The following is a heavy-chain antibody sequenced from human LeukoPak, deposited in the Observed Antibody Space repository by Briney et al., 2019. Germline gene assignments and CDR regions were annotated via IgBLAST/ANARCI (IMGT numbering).Heavy chain of an antibody. D-gene: IGHD2-15*01. CDR2: IYYSGST. CDR3: ARGSLGYCSGGSCLSGNFDD. CDR1: GGSISSYY. Sequence: SETLSLTCTVSGGSISSYYWSWIRQPPGKGLEWIGYIYYSGSTNYNPSLKSRVTISVDTSKNQFSLKLSSVTAADTAVYYCARGSLGYCSGGSCLSGNFDDWGPGTQVTVSS. J-gene: IGHJ4*02. V-gene: IGHV4-59*01.